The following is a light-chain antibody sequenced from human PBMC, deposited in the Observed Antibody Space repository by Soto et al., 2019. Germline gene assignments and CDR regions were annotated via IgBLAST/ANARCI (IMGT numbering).Light chain of an antibody. CDR2: DVS. CDR1: ESVTDY. CDR3: QQYNSWWT. J-gene: IGKJ1*01. V-gene: IGKV3-11*01. Sequence: EIVLTQAPATLSLSPWERGTLSCRASESVTDYLAWYQQKPGQAPRLLVYDVSNRAAGIPTRFSGGGSGTDFTLTISNVEPEDFAIYYCQQYNSWWTFGQGTKVDIK.